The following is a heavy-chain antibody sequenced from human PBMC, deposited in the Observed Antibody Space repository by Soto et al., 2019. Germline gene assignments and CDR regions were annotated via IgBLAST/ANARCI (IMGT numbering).Heavy chain of an antibody. CDR1: GFTFSSYG. CDR3: AKDRGNPPLVAGSYYYYYGMDV. Sequence: QVQLVESGGGVVQPGRSLRLSCAASGFTFSSYGMHWVRQAPGKGLEWVAVISYDGSNKYYADSVKGRFTISRDNSKITLYLQMNSLRAEDTAVYYCAKDRGNPPLVAGSYYYYYGMDVWGQGTTVTVSS. D-gene: IGHD6-19*01. J-gene: IGHJ6*02. CDR2: ISYDGSNK. V-gene: IGHV3-30*18.